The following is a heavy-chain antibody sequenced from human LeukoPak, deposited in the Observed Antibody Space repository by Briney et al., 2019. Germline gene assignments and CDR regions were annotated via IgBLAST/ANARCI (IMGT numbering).Heavy chain of an antibody. J-gene: IGHJ4*02. Sequence: GGSLRLSCAASGFTFSTYGMHWVRQAPGKGLEWVALISYDGSNKYYADSVKGRFTISRDNAKNSLYLQMNSLRAEDTAVYYCARDWRWLQYPYFDYWGQGTLVTVSS. CDR3: ARDWRWLQYPYFDY. D-gene: IGHD5-24*01. CDR2: ISYDGSNK. CDR1: GFTFSTYG. V-gene: IGHV3-30*03.